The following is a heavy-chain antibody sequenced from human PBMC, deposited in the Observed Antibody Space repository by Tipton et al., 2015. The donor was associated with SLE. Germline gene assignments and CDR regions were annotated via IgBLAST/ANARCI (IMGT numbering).Heavy chain of an antibody. J-gene: IGHJ4*02. CDR3: ARVPPYGGVDY. V-gene: IGHV4-59*11. CDR1: GGSISSHY. D-gene: IGHD3-10*01. Sequence: LRLSCTVSGGSISSHYWSWIRQPPGKGLEWIGYIYYSGSTNYNPSLKSRVTISVDTSKNQFSLKLSSVTAADTAVYYCARVPPYGGVDYWGQGTLVTVSS. CDR2: IYYSGST.